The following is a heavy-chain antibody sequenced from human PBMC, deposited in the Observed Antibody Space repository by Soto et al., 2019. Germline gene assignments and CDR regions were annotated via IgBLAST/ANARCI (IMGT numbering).Heavy chain of an antibody. CDR2: IYWDDDK. Sequence: SGPTLVKPTQTLTLTCTFSGFSLSTSGVGVGWIRQPPGKALEWLALIYWDDDKRYSPSLKSRLTITKDTSKNQVVLTMTNMAPVDTATYYCAHSTIAGDASTDYDFWSGYPNWFDPWGQGTLVTVSS. V-gene: IGHV2-5*02. J-gene: IGHJ5*02. CDR1: GFSLSTSGVG. CDR3: AHSTIAGDASTDYDFWSGYPNWFDP. D-gene: IGHD3-3*01.